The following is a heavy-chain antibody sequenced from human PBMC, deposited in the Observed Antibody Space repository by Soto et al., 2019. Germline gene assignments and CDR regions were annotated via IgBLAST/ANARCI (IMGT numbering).Heavy chain of an antibody. V-gene: IGHV3-30*18. D-gene: IGHD6-13*01. Sequence: QVQLVESGGGVVQPGRSLRLSCAASGFTFSNFGMNWVCQAPGKGLEWVAFISFDGSNKYYVDSVKGRFIISRDNSKSTVSLQMNSLKAEDTAVYFCAKDTSKYSNNWPAYYGLNVWGQGTTVTVSS. CDR2: ISFDGSNK. CDR3: AKDTSKYSNNWPAYYGLNV. J-gene: IGHJ6*02. CDR1: GFTFSNFG.